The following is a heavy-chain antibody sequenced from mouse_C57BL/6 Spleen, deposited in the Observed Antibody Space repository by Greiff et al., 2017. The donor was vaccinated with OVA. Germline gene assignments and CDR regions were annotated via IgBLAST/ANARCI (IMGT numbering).Heavy chain of an antibody. CDR1: GYTFTSYW. J-gene: IGHJ4*01. CDR2: IYPGSGST. V-gene: IGHV1-55*01. D-gene: IGHD1-1*01. CDR3: ARSPITTVVATDYYAMDY. Sequence: VQLQQPGAELVKPGASVKMSCKASGYTFTSYWITWVKQRPGQGLEWIGDIYPGSGSTNYNEKFKSKATLTVDTSSSTAYMQLSSLTSEDSAVYYCARSPITTVVATDYYAMDYWGQGTSVTVSS.